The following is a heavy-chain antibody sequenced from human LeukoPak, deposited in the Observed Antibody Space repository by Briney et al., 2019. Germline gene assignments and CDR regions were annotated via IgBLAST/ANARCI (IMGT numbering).Heavy chain of an antibody. CDR2: VYYRGAT. V-gene: IGHV4-59*01. D-gene: IGHD3-10*01. J-gene: IGHJ4*02. CDR3: AGVFSGRRPFEL. Sequence: PSETLSLTCTVSGDSITSYYWNWIRLPPGKGLEWIGYVYYRGATNYNPSLKTRVTTSIDTSKKQFSLKLSSVTAADTAVYFCAGVFSGRRPFELWGKGTLVTVSS. CDR1: GDSITSYY.